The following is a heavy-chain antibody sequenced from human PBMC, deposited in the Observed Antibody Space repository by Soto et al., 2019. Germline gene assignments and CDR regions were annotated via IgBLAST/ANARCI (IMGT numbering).Heavy chain of an antibody. CDR1: GGSITDVNSY. Sequence: QLHLRESGPEVVQPAATLSLTCTVSGGSITDVNSYWGWVRQSPGKHLEWIGTIYYTWSTYYNPSLKGRVTMSVDASQNQFSLKLSSVTAADTAIYYCARRPNIYETSGFFYYFDFWGQGTLVTVSS. V-gene: IGHV4-39*01. D-gene: IGHD3-22*01. J-gene: IGHJ4*02. CDR3: ARRPNIYETSGFFYYFDF. CDR2: IYYTWST.